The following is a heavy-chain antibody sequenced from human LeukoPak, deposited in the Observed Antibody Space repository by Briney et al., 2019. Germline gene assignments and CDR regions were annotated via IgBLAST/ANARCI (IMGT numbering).Heavy chain of an antibody. Sequence: GGSLRLSCAASGFTFSSYSMNWVRQAPGKGLEWVSSISSSSSYIYYADSVKGRFTISRDNSKNTLYLQMNSLRAEDTAVYYCAKGIAARPLYYFDYWGQGTLVTVSS. V-gene: IGHV3-21*04. CDR3: AKGIAARPLYYFDY. J-gene: IGHJ4*02. CDR2: ISSSSSYI. D-gene: IGHD6-6*01. CDR1: GFTFSSYS.